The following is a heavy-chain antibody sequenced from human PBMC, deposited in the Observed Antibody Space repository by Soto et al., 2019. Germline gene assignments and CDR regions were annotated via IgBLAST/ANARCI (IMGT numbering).Heavy chain of an antibody. V-gene: IGHV3-30-3*01. CDR2: ISFNGINT. D-gene: IGHD3-9*01. CDR3: ARDVSGFEYFDL. Sequence: PWGSLRLSCAASGFPFSDYAMHWVRQTPGRGPEWLALISFNGINTYYADSVKGRFTISRDNSKNTLYLQMSTLRAEDTAVYYCARDVSGFEYFDLWGQGTLVTVSS. J-gene: IGHJ4*02. CDR1: GFPFSDYA.